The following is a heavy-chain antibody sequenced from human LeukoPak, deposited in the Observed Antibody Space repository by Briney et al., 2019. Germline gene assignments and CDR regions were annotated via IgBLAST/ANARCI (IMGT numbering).Heavy chain of an antibody. J-gene: IGHJ4*02. CDR1: GYTFTSYG. CDR2: ISAYNGNT. D-gene: IGHD4-17*01. CDR3: ARFLEYGDYWDPSFDY. V-gene: IGHV1-18*01. Sequence: ASVKVSCKASGYTFTSYGISWVRQAPGQGLEWMGWISAYNGNTNYAQKLQGRVTMTTDTSTSTAYMELRSLRSDDTAVYYCARFLEYGDYWDPSFDYWGQGTLSPSPQ.